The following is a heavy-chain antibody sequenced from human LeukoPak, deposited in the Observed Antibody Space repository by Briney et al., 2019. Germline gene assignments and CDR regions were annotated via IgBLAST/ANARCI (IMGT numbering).Heavy chain of an antibody. CDR1: GFTFSSHS. D-gene: IGHD2-21*02. J-gene: IGHJ4*02. CDR2: ISSSSYI. V-gene: IGHV3-21*01. CDR3: ARDLGGVTDY. Sequence: PGGSLRLSCAASGFTFSSHSMNWVRQAPGKGLEWVSSISSSSYIYYADSVKGRFTISRDNAKNSLYLQMNSLRAEDTAVYYCARDLGGVTDYWGQGTLVTVSS.